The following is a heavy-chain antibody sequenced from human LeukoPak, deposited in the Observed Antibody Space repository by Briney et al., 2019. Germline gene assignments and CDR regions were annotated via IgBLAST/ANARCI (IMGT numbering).Heavy chain of an antibody. CDR3: AYSGYDSYYYYYYMDV. CDR1: GFTFSDHY. Sequence: GGSLRLSCAASGFTFSDHYVDWVRQAPGKGLEWVSLIYSGGSTYYADSVKGRFTISRDNSKNTLYLQMNSLRAEDTAVYYCAYSGYDSYYYYYYMDVWGKGTTVTVSS. CDR2: IYSGGST. D-gene: IGHD5-12*01. V-gene: IGHV3-53*01. J-gene: IGHJ6*03.